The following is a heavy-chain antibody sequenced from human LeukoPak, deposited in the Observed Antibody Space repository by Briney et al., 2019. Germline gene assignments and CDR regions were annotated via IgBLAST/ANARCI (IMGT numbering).Heavy chain of an antibody. CDR2: IYSGGST. CDR1: GFTFSSYG. CDR3: AIMGGWSDFDY. Sequence: GGSLRLSCAASGFTFSSYGMHWVRQAPGKGLEWVSVIYSGGSTYYADSVKGRFTISRDNSKNTLYLQMNSLRAEDTAVYYCAIMGGWSDFDYWGQGTLVTVSS. D-gene: IGHD6-19*01. J-gene: IGHJ4*02. V-gene: IGHV3-66*01.